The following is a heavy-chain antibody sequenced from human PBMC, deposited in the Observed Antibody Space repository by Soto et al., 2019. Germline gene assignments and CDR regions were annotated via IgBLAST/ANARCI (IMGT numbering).Heavy chain of an antibody. CDR3: ARGTTRRGGAFDI. D-gene: IGHD2-2*01. Sequence: EVQLVESGGGLVKPGGSLRLSCAASGFIFSSHSMNWVRQAPGKGLESVSFISSTSSYIYYADSVTGRFTISRDNATDLLYLQMNSLRAEDTAVYYCARGTTRRGGAFDIWGQGTMVSVSS. V-gene: IGHV3-21*02. J-gene: IGHJ3*02. CDR1: GFIFSSHS. CDR2: ISSTSSYI.